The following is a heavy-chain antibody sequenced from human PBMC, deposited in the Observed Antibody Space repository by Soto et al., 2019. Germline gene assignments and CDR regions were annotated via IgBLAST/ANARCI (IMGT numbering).Heavy chain of an antibody. CDR3: ASPMVTAPNDAFDV. Sequence: VQLVESGGGVVQPGRSLRLSCAASGFTFKNYGMHWVRQAPGKGLEWVSYISSSGNTIYYADSVKGRFTISRDNAKNSLYLQMNSLRAEDTAVYYCASPMVTAPNDAFDVWGQGTMVTVSS. CDR1: GFTFKNYG. V-gene: IGHV3-48*03. D-gene: IGHD2-21*02. CDR2: ISSSGNTI. J-gene: IGHJ3*01.